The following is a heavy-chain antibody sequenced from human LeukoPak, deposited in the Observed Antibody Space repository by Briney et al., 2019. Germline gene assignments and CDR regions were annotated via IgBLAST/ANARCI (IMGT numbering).Heavy chain of an antibody. CDR1: GFTFSTYA. CDR3: VKGPAAMSN. V-gene: IGHV3-23*01. J-gene: IGHJ4*02. D-gene: IGHD6-13*01. CDR2: ISASGVTT. Sequence: GGSLRISCAASGFTFSTYAMSWVRQAPGKGLEWVPDISASGVTTSYAEYAKGRFIISRDNSKDTLYLQMNSLRAEDTAIYYCVKGPAAMSNWGQGTLVTVSS.